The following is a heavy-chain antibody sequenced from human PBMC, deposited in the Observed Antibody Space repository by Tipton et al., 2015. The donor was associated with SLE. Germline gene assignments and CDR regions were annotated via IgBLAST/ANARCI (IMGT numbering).Heavy chain of an antibody. J-gene: IGHJ4*02. CDR2: IYSGGST. CDR3: AKGAGATTGYFDY. CDR1: GFTFSSYA. Sequence: SLRLSCAASGFTFSSYAMSWVRQAPGKGLERVSVIYSGGSTYYADSVKGRFTISRDNSKNTLYLQMNSLRAEDTAVYYCAKGAGATTGYFDYWGQGTLFTVSS. V-gene: IGHV3-23*03. D-gene: IGHD1-26*01.